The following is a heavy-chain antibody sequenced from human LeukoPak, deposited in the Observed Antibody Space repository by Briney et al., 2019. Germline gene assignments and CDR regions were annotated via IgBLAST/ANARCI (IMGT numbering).Heavy chain of an antibody. CDR2: ISSSSSYI. CDR3: ARLVGKLLYVRQDDFDY. Sequence: GGSLRLSCAASGFTFSSYSMNWVRQAPGKGLEWVSSISSSSSYIYYADSVKGRFTISRDNAKNSLYLQMNSLRAEDTAVYYCARLVGKLLYVRQDDFDYWGQGTLVTVSS. D-gene: IGHD2-2*02. V-gene: IGHV3-21*01. J-gene: IGHJ4*02. CDR1: GFTFSSYS.